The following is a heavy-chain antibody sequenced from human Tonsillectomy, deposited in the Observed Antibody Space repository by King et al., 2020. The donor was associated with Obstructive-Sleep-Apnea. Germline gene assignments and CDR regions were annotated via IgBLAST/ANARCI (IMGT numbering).Heavy chain of an antibody. D-gene: IGHD3-22*01. Sequence: VTLKESGPALVKPTQTLTLTCTFSGFSLSTSGMCVSWIRQPPGKALEWLARIDWDDDKYYSTSLKTRLTISKDTSKNQVVLTMTNMDPVDTATYYCARLTYYYGSSGYSVFDYWGQGTLVTVSS. J-gene: IGHJ4*02. CDR2: IDWDDDK. V-gene: IGHV2-70*11. CDR1: GFSLSTSGMC. CDR3: ARLTYYYGSSGYSVFDY.